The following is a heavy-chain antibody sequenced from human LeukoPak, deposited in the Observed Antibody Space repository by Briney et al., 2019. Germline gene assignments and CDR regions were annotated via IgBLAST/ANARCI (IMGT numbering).Heavy chain of an antibody. CDR2: ISGSGCST. CDR3: AKDCVYYYDSSGPYYFDY. J-gene: IGHJ4*02. D-gene: IGHD3-22*01. V-gene: IGHV3-23*01. CDR1: GFTFSSYA. Sequence: PGGSLRLSCAASGFTFSSYAMSWVRQAPGKGLEWVSLISGSGCSTYYADSVKGRFTISRDNSKNTLYLQMNSLRAEDTAVYYCAKDCVYYYDSSGPYYFDYWGQGTLVTVSS.